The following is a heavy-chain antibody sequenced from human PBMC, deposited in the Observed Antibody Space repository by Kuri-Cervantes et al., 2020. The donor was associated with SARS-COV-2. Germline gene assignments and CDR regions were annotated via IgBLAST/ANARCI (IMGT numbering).Heavy chain of an antibody. CDR2: ISSGGSPI. V-gene: IGHV3-48*02. Sequence: GESLKISCAASGFTVSSNYMSWVRQAPGKGLEWISYISSGGSPIHYADSVKGRFTISRDNAKNLLYLQMNSLRDEDTAVYYCARDTAWAFDIWGQGTMVTVSS. J-gene: IGHJ3*02. CDR1: GFTVSSNY. CDR3: ARDTAWAFDI.